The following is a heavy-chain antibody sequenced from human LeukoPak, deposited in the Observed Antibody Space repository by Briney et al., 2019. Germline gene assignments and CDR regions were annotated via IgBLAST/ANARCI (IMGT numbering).Heavy chain of an antibody. CDR3: AKGVASEPKRDYFDY. Sequence: PGGSLRLSCAASGFTFDDYAMHWVRQAPGKGLEWVSGISWNSGSIGYADSVKGRFTISRDNAKNSLYLQMNSLRAEDMALYYCAKGVASEPKRDYFDYWGQGTLVTVSS. CDR1: GFTFDDYA. J-gene: IGHJ4*02. V-gene: IGHV3-9*03. D-gene: IGHD5-12*01. CDR2: ISWNSGSI.